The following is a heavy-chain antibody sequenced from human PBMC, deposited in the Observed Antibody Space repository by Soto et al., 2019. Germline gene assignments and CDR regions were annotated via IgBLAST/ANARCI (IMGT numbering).Heavy chain of an antibody. J-gene: IGHJ3*02. CDR3: ARGYCSRSSCYTGDAFDI. CDR2: ISSSSTYM. Sequence: EVQLVESGGGLVKPGGSLRLSCAASGCTFSSYNMNWVRQAPGKGLEWVSSISSSSTYMYYADSVKGRLTISRDNAKNSLYLHMNSLRAEDTAVYYCARGYCSRSSCYTGDAFDIWGQGTVVTVSS. CDR1: GCTFSSYN. D-gene: IGHD2-2*02. V-gene: IGHV3-21*01.